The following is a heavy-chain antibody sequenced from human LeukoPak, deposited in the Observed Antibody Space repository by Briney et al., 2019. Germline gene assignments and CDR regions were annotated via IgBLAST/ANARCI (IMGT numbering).Heavy chain of an antibody. CDR2: IYSTGSI. CDR1: GGSGCSSA. D-gene: IGHD2-8*02. J-gene: IGHJ4*02. CDR3: ARLLVSPGVGEFYFGY. V-gene: IGHV4-59*08. Sequence: LAWTVAGGSGCSSAWGWVRQTPGKGLEWIGDIYSTGSINYNPSFESRVTISVDATKNQFSLKLGSVTAADTAVYYCARLLVSPGVGEFYFGYWGQGTLVTVSS.